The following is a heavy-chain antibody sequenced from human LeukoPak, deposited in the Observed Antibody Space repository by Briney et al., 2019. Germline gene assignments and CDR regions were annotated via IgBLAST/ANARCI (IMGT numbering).Heavy chain of an antibody. J-gene: IGHJ5*02. D-gene: IGHD3-10*01. CDR1: GFTFSSYG. CDR3: ARYLITWRGNWFDP. Sequence: GGSLRLSCAASGFTFSSYGMSWVRQAPGKGLEWVSAISGSGGSTYYADSVKGRFTISRDNSKNTLYLQMNSLRAEDTAVYYCARYLITWRGNWFDPWGQGTLVTVSS. CDR2: ISGSGGST. V-gene: IGHV3-23*01.